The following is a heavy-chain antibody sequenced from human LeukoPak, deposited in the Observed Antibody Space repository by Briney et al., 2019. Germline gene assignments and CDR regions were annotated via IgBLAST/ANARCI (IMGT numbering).Heavy chain of an antibody. CDR2: ISSSSSYI. CDR3: ARAAFTVTTVTYYFDY. J-gene: IGHJ4*02. CDR1: GFTFSSYS. D-gene: IGHD4-17*01. Sequence: PGGSLRLSCAASGFTFSSYSMNWVRQAPGKGLEWVASISSSSSYIYYADSVKGRFTISRDNAKNSLYLQMNSLRAEDTAVYYCARAAFTVTTVTYYFDYWGQGTLVTVSS. V-gene: IGHV3-21*01.